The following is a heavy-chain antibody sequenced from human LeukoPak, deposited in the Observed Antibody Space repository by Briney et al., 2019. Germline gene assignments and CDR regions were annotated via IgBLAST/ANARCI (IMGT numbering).Heavy chain of an antibody. J-gene: IGHJ4*02. V-gene: IGHV3-23*01. CDR1: GFTFSSYA. CDR3: AKDLKGYDFWSGYSIDY. Sequence: GGSLRLSCAASGFTFSSYAMSWVRQAPGKGLEWVSAISGSGGGTYYADSVKGRFTISRDNSKNTLYLQMNSLRAEDTAVYYCAKDLKGYDFWSGYSIDYWGQGTLVTVSS. D-gene: IGHD3-3*01. CDR2: ISGSGGGT.